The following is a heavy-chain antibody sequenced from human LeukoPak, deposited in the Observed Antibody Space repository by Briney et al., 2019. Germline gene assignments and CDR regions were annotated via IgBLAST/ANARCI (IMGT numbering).Heavy chain of an antibody. J-gene: IGHJ4*02. CDR3: ARGGYSSGPDY. D-gene: IGHD6-25*01. Sequence: GGSLRLSCAPSGFTFSSYSMNWVRQAAGKGLEWVSSISSSSNYIYHADSVKGRFTISRDSAKNSLYLQMNSLRAEDTAVYYCARGGYSSGPDYWGQGTLVTVSS. CDR2: ISSSSNYI. CDR1: GFTFSSYS. V-gene: IGHV3-21*01.